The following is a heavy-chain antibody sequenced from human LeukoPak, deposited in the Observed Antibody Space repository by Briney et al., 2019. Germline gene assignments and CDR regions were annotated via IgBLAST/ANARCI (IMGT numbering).Heavy chain of an antibody. CDR3: AKDIIPYCSSTSCYTGFDY. Sequence: GRSLRLSCAASGFTFDDYAMHWVRQAPGKGLEWVSGISWNSGSIGYADSVKGRLTISRDNAKNSLYLQMNSLRAEDTALYYCAKDIIPYCSSTSCYTGFDYWGQGTLVTVSS. J-gene: IGHJ4*02. CDR1: GFTFDDYA. CDR2: ISWNSGSI. D-gene: IGHD2-2*02. V-gene: IGHV3-9*01.